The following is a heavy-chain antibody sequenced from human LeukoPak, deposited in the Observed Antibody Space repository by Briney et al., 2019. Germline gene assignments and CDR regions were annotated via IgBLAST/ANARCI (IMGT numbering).Heavy chain of an antibody. Sequence: SETLSLTCTVSGGSISSYYWSWIRQPPGKGLEWIGYIYTSGSTNYNPSLKSRVTISVDTSKNQFSLKLSSVTAADTAVYYCTGVVPSFYYMDVWGKGTAVTVSS. CDR2: IYTSGST. CDR1: GGSISSYY. D-gene: IGHD2-15*01. CDR3: TGVVPSFYYMDV. J-gene: IGHJ6*03. V-gene: IGHV4-4*09.